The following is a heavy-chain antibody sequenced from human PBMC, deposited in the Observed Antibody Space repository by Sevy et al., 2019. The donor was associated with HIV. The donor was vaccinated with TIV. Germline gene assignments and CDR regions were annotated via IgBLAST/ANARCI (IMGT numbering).Heavy chain of an antibody. CDR1: GFTFGDYA. J-gene: IGHJ6*02. CDR2: IRSKAYGGTT. D-gene: IGHD3-16*01. CDR3: TRVLGSDNYYYYGMDV. Sequence: GGSLRLSCTASGFTFGDYAMSWFRQAPGKGLEWVGFIRSKAYGGTTEYAASVKGRFTISRDDSKSIAYLQMNSLKTEDTDVYYCTRVLGSDNYYYYGMDVWGQGTTVTVSS. V-gene: IGHV3-49*03.